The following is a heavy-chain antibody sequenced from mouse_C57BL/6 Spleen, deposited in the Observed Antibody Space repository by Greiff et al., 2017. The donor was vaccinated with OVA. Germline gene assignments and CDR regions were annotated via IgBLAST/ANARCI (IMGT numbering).Heavy chain of an antibody. D-gene: IGHD4-1*01. Sequence: EVKLVESGGDLVKPGGSLKLSCAASGFTFSSYGMSWVRQTPDKRLEWVATISSGGSYTYYTDSVKGRFTISRDNAKNTLYLQMSSLKSEETAMYYCARRLTGTSAMDYWGQGTSVTVSS. CDR3: ARRLTGTSAMDY. J-gene: IGHJ4*01. V-gene: IGHV5-6*02. CDR1: GFTFSSYG. CDR2: ISSGGSYT.